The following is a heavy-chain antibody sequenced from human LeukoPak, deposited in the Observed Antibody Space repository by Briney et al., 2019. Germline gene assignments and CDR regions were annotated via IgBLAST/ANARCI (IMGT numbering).Heavy chain of an antibody. V-gene: IGHV4-34*01. CDR2: INHSGST. Sequence: SETLSLTCAVYGGSFSGYYRSWIRQPPGKGLEWIGEINHSGSTNYNPSLKSRVTISVDTSKNQFSLKLSSVTAADTAVYYCARGSAPDSSYGMDVWGQGTTVTVSS. D-gene: IGHD3-22*01. CDR1: GGSFSGYY. CDR3: ARGSAPDSSYGMDV. J-gene: IGHJ6*02.